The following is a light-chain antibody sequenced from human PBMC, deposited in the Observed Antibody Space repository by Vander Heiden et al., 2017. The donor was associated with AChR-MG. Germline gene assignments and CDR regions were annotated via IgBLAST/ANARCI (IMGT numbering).Light chain of an antibody. Sequence: QSVLTQLLSASGTPGQRVTIPCSGSSSNIGSNTVIWYQQLPGTAPKLLIYTNNRRPSGVPDRFSGSTSGTSASLAISGLQSDDETDYYCAAWDDSLNSWVFGGGTKVTVL. V-gene: IGLV1-44*01. CDR2: TNN. CDR1: SSNIGSNT. CDR3: AAWDDSLNSWV. J-gene: IGLJ3*02.